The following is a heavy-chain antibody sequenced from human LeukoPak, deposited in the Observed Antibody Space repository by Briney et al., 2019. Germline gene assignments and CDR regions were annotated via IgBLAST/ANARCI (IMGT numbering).Heavy chain of an antibody. V-gene: IGHV4-4*09. CDR2: IYTSGST. CDR3: ARYSAYDEVE. J-gene: IGHJ4*02. Sequence: PSETLSLTCTVSGGSISSYYRSWIRQPPGKGLEWIGYIYTSGSTNYNPSLKSRVTISVDTSKNQFSLKLSSVTAADTAVYYCARYSAYDEVEWGQGTLVTVSS. D-gene: IGHD5-12*01. CDR1: GGSISSYY.